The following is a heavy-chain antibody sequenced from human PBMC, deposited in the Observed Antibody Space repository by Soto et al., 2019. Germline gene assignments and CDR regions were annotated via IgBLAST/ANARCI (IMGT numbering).Heavy chain of an antibody. CDR2: IYHSGST. CDR1: GGSISSSNW. D-gene: IGHD2-2*01. CDR3: ARVSAEKDIVVVPAASDAFDI. J-gene: IGHJ3*02. Sequence: QVQLQESGPGLVKPSGTLSLTCAVSGGSISSSNWWSWVRQPPGKGLEWIGEIYHSGSTNYNPSLKSRVTISVDKSKNQFSLKLSSVTAADTAVYYCARVSAEKDIVVVPAASDAFDIWGQGTMVTVSS. V-gene: IGHV4-4*02.